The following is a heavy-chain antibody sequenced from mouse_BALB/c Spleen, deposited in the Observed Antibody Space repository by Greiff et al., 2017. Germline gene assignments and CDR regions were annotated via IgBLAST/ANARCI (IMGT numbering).Heavy chain of an antibody. CDR1: GFTFSSYG. D-gene: IGHD2-1*01. CDR2: INSNGGST. CDR3: ARDRGNYIYWYFDV. J-gene: IGHJ1*01. Sequence: EVKVVESGGGLVQPGGSLELSCAASGFTFSSYGMSWVRQTPDKRLELVATINSNGGSTYYPDSVKGRFTISRDNAKNTLYLQMSSLKSEDTAMYYCARDRGNYIYWYFDVWGAGTTVTVSS. V-gene: IGHV5-6-3*01.